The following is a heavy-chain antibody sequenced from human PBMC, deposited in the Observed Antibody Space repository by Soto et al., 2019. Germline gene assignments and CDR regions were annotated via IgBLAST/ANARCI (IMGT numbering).Heavy chain of an antibody. J-gene: IGHJ3*01. CDR3: ARDWIYCTGTSCHQGAFDV. V-gene: IGHV1-2*02. D-gene: IGHD2-8*02. CDR2: INANTGGT. CDR1: GYTFTDSY. Sequence: ASVKVSCKASGYTFTDSYIHWVRQAPGQGLEWMGWINANTGGTKYAQKFQGRVTMTRDTSITSAYLELSSLRSDDRAVYYYARDWIYCTGTSCHQGAFDVWGQGTMVTVSS.